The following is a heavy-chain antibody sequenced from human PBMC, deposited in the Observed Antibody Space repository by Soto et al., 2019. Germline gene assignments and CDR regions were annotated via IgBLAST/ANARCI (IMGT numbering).Heavy chain of an antibody. Sequence: PSQTLSLTCDISGDSVSSNIVTWDWIRQSPSRGLEWLGRTYYRSQWFNDYAVSVKSRMTINADTSKNQFSLQLNYVTPEDTAVYYCARLIGTSWFVGWGQGTPVTV. CDR3: ARLIGTSWFVG. CDR2: TYYRSQWFN. CDR1: GDSVSSNIVT. V-gene: IGHV6-1*01. J-gene: IGHJ4*02. D-gene: IGHD6-13*01.